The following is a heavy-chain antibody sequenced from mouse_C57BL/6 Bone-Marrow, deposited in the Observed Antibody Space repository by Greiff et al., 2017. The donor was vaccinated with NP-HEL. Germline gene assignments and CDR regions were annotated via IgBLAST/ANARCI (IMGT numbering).Heavy chain of an antibody. J-gene: IGHJ2*01. CDR1: GYTFTSYW. CDR3: ARYDYYGLDD. CDR2: IDPSDSYT. D-gene: IGHD1-2*01. V-gene: IGHV1-50*01. Sequence: VQLQQPGAELVKPGASVKLSCKASGYTFTSYWMQWVKQRPGQGLEWIGEIDPSDSYTNYNQKFKGKATLTVDTSSSTAYMQLSSLTSEDSAVYYCARYDYYGLDDWGQGTTLTVSS.